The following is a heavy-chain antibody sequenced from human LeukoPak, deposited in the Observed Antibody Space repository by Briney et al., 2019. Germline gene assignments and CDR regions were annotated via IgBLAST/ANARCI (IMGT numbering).Heavy chain of an antibody. CDR1: GGTFSSYA. D-gene: IGHD6-13*01. Sequence: GSSVKVSCKASGGTFSSYAISWVRQAPGQGLEWMGGIIPIFGTANYAQKFQGRVTITADESTSTAYMELSSLRSEDTAVYYCARAPSSSRDGYYYYGMDVWGKGTTVTVSS. CDR3: ARAPSSSRDGYYYYGMDV. CDR2: IIPIFGTA. V-gene: IGHV1-69*01. J-gene: IGHJ6*04.